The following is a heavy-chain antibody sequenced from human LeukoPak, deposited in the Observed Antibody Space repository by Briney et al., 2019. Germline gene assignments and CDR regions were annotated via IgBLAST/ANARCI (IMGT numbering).Heavy chain of an antibody. CDR2: IYYSGTT. CDR3: ARHGNAGHISGWPADY. J-gene: IGHJ4*02. V-gene: IGHV4-59*05. CDR1: GFTFSSYSMN. D-gene: IGHD6-19*01. Sequence: GSLRLSCAASGFTFSSYSMNWVRQPPGKGPEWIGGIYYSGTTYYNPSLKSRVTISVDTSINQFSLKVSSVTAADTAVYCCARHGNAGHISGWPADYWGQGTLVTVSS.